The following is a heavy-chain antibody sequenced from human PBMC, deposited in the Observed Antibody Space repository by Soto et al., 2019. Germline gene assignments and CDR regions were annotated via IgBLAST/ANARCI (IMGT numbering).Heavy chain of an antibody. CDR1: GYSFTSYW. CDR2: IYPGDSDT. D-gene: IGHD3-3*01. Sequence: GESLKISCKGSGYSFTSYWIGWVRQMPGKGLEWMGIIYPGDSDTRYSPSFQGQVTISADKSISTAYLQWSSLKASDTAMYYCVRPFVDDFWSGYYDAFDIWGQGTMVTVSS. J-gene: IGHJ3*02. CDR3: VRPFVDDFWSGYYDAFDI. V-gene: IGHV5-51*01.